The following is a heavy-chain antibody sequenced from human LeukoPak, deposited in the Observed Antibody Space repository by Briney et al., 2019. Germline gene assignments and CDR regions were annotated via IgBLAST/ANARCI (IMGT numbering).Heavy chain of an antibody. D-gene: IGHD6-19*01. CDR1: GFTFSSYG. Sequence: GGSLRLSCAASGFTFSSYGMHWVRQAPGKGLEWVAVIWYDGSNEYYADSVKGRFTISRDNSKNTLYLQMNSLRAEDTAVYYCARDQTEWLEMGSFDYWGQGTLVTVSS. CDR2: IWYDGSNE. V-gene: IGHV3-33*01. J-gene: IGHJ4*02. CDR3: ARDQTEWLEMGSFDY.